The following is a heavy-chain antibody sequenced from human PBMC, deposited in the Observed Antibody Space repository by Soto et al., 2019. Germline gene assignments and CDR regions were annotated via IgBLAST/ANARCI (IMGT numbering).Heavy chain of an antibody. D-gene: IGHD6-6*01. V-gene: IGHV3-30*18. CDR3: AKEGSGASRLLYYYGMDV. CDR1: GFSFSTYG. J-gene: IGHJ6*02. Sequence: QVQLVESGGGVVQPGRSLRLSCAASGFSFSTYGMHWVRQAPGKGLEWVAVMSYDGSNTYYADSVKGRFTISRDNCENTLYLQMNSLRAEDTAVYYCAKEGSGASRLLYYYGMDVWGQGTTVTVSS. CDR2: MSYDGSNT.